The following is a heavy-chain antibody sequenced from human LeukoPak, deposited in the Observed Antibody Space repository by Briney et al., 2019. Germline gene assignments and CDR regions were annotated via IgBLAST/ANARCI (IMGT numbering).Heavy chain of an antibody. CDR2: IYSGGST. D-gene: IGHD6-19*01. V-gene: IGHV3-66*01. J-gene: IGHJ4*02. Sequence: SGGSLRLSCAASGFTVSSNYMSWVRQAPGKGLEWVSVIYSGGSTYYTDSVKGRFSISRDNSKNTLYLQMSGLRAEDTAVYYCAGIWGLSSAWSWGFEYWGQGTLVTVSS. CDR3: AGIWGLSSAWSWGFEY. CDR1: GFTVSSNY.